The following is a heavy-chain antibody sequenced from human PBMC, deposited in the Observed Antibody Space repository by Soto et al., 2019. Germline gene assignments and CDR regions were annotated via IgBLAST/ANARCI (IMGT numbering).Heavy chain of an antibody. V-gene: IGHV1-18*01. CDR1: GYTFTNYG. CDR3: ARVQNDDILPGSSHSIDV. D-gene: IGHD3-9*01. CDR2: ISNYNGKT. Sequence: LVQSGGEMKKPGASVTVSCEASGYTFTNYGITWGRQAPGQGLEWMVWISNYNGKTNYAQILPGRVTMTSATSTRTAYMELTSLRSDDTATYYCARVQNDDILPGSSHSIDVWGQGTTVTFSS. J-gene: IGHJ6*02.